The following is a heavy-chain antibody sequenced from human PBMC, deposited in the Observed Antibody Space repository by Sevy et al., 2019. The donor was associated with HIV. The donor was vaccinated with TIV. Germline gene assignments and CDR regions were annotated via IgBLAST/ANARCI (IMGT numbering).Heavy chain of an antibody. Sequence: GGSLRLSCSASEFTFSSYAMSWVRQAPGKGLEWVSSISGSGRFTYYADFVGGRFIISRDNSKNRLSVLMNCLRAEDTAVYYCAKGFCSGATCPSDYYYYGMDVWGQGTTVTVSS. D-gene: IGHD2-15*01. CDR1: EFTFSSYA. J-gene: IGHJ6*02. V-gene: IGHV3-23*01. CDR2: ISGSGRFT. CDR3: AKGFCSGATCPSDYYYYGMDV.